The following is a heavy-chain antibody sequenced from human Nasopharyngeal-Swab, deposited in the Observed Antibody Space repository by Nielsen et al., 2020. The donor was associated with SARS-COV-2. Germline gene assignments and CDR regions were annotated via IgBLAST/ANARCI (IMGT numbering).Heavy chain of an antibody. CDR2: IFPADSDT. Sequence: GESLKISCKGSRNSFTSHWIGWVRQRPGKGLEWMGIIFPADSDTTYSPSFQGQVTISADKSINTAYLQWSSLRASDTAMYFCARRAARDGYNYEVDPWGQGTLVTVSS. CDR3: ARRAARDGYNYEVDP. J-gene: IGHJ5*02. V-gene: IGHV5-51*01. CDR1: RNSFTSHW. D-gene: IGHD5-24*01.